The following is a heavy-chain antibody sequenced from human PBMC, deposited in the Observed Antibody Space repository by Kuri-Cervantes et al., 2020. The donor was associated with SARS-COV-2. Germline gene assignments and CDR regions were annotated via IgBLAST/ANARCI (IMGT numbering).Heavy chain of an antibody. CDR3: ANSDPRRWDAFDI. CDR1: GASINGFF. CDR2: ISSSGSTI. J-gene: IGHJ3*02. Sequence: LSLTCNVSGASINGFFWSWIRQPPGKGLEWVSYISSSGSTIYYADSVKGRFTISRDNAKNSLYLQMNSLRAEDTALYYCANSDPRRWDAFDIWGQGPMDPVSS. V-gene: IGHV3-11*01.